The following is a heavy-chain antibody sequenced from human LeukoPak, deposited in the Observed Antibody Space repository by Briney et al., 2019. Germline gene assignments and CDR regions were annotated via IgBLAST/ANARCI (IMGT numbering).Heavy chain of an antibody. Sequence: GASVKVSCKASGYTFTSYGISWVRQAPGQGLEWMGWISAYNGHTNYAQKLQGRVTMTTDTSTSTAYMELRRLRSDDTAMYYCATASSSHKTYYFDYWGQGTLVTVSS. D-gene: IGHD6-13*01. V-gene: IGHV1-18*01. CDR3: ATASSSHKTYYFDY. CDR1: GYTFTSYG. CDR2: ISAYNGHT. J-gene: IGHJ4*02.